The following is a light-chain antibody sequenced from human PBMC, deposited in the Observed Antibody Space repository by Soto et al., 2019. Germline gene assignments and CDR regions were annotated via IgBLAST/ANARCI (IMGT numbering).Light chain of an antibody. CDR3: RQYDNLPYT. CDR1: QDISNY. Sequence: DIQMTQSPSSLSASVGDRVTITCQASQDISNYLNWYQQKPGKAPKLLIYDASDLETGVPSRFSGGGSGTDFTFTISSLQPEDIATYYCRQYDNLPYTFGQGTNLEIK. J-gene: IGKJ2*01. V-gene: IGKV1-33*01. CDR2: DAS.